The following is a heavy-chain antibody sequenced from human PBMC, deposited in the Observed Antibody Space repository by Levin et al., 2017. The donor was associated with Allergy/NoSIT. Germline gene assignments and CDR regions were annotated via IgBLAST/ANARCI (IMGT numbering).Heavy chain of an antibody. Sequence: GGSLRLSCAASGFTFRNFAMSWVRQAPGKGLEWVSGISDSGGSTYNAESAKGRFTISRDNSKSTLYLQMKSLRAEDTAVYYCAKDLTAVPAANYYYGMDVWGQGTTVTVSS. V-gene: IGHV3-23*01. CDR1: GFTFRNFA. CDR3: AKDLTAVPAANYYYGMDV. J-gene: IGHJ6*02. CDR2: ISDSGGST. D-gene: IGHD2-2*01.